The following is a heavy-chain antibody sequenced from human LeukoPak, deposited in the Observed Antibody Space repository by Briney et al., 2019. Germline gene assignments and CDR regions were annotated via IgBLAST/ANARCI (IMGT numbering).Heavy chain of an antibody. J-gene: IGHJ4*02. V-gene: IGHV3-23*01. CDR2: ISGSSDAT. D-gene: IGHD3-10*01. Sequence: GGSLRLSCAASGFTFSTYGMSWVRQAPGKGLEWVSAISGSSDATFYADSVKGRFTVSRDNSKNTLYLQMNSLRAEDTAVYFCEKDMVRGYYFDCWGQGTLITVSS. CDR3: EKDMVRGYYFDC. CDR1: GFTFSTYG.